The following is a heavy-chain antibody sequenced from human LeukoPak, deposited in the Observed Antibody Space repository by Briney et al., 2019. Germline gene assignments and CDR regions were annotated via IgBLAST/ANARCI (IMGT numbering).Heavy chain of an antibody. J-gene: IGHJ4*02. CDR2: ISGSGGST. D-gene: IGHD3-22*01. CDR3: AKSPRITMIVVAYHRV. CDR1: GFTFNNNG. Sequence: PGGSLRLSCAASGFTFNNNGMHWVRQAPGKGLEWVSAISGSGGSTYYADSVKGRFTISRDNSKNTLYLQMNSLRAEDTAVYYCAKSPRITMIVVAYHRVWGQGTLVTVSS. V-gene: IGHV3-23*01.